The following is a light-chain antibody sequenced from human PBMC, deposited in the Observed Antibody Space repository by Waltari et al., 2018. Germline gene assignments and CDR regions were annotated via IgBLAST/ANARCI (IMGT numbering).Light chain of an antibody. CDR2: RNV. V-gene: IGLV1-44*01. CDR1: SSNIGDNV. J-gene: IGLJ3*02. Sequence: QSVLTQSPSASGTPGQRVTISCSGSSSNIGDNVVNWYQQLPGKAPKLLIYRNVQRPSGVPYRFSASKSGTSASLAISGLQSEDEADYYCAAWDDRMNGHWVFGGGTKVTVL. CDR3: AAWDDRMNGHWV.